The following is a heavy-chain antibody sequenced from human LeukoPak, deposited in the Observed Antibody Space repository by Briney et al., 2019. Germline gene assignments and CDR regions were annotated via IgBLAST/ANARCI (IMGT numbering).Heavy chain of an antibody. D-gene: IGHD1-26*01. Sequence: GESLKISCKGSGYSFTSYWIGWVRQMPGKGLEWMGIIYPGDSDTRYSPSFQGQVTISPDKSISTAYLQWSSLKASETAMYYCARSSTTLWELFDYWGQGTLVTVSS. CDR3: ARSSTTLWELFDY. V-gene: IGHV5-51*01. CDR1: GYSFTSYW. CDR2: IYPGDSDT. J-gene: IGHJ4*02.